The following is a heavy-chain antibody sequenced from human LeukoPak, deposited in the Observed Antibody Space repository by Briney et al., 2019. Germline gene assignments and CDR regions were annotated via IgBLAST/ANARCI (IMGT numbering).Heavy chain of an antibody. CDR3: AHRQGDTAMAEFDY. V-gene: IGHV2-5*02. CDR2: IFWDDDK. Sequence: SGPTLFKPTQTLTLTFTFSGFSLSTTYVGVGWIRQPPGKALEWLALIFWDDDKRYSPYLKSRLTITKDTSKNQVVLTMTDMDPVDTATYYCAHRQGDTAMAEFDYWGQGSLVTVSS. CDR1: GFSLSTTYVG. D-gene: IGHD5-18*01. J-gene: IGHJ4*02.